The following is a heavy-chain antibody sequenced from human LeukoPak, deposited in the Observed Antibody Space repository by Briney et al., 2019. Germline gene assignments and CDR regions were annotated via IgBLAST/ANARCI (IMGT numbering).Heavy chain of an antibody. CDR3: ARAGGTNIVVVPANNWFDP. V-gene: IGHV4-39*01. D-gene: IGHD2-2*01. J-gene: IGHJ5*02. CDR2: IYYSGST. Sequence: SETLSLTCTVSGGSISSSSYYWGWIRQPPGTGLEWIGSIYYSGSTYYNPSLKSRVTISVHTSKNQFSLKLSSVTAADTAVYYCARAGGTNIVVVPANNWFDPWGQGTLVTVSS. CDR1: GGSISSSSYY.